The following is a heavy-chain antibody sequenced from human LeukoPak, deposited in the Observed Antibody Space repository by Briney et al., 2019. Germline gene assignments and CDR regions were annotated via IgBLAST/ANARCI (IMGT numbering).Heavy chain of an antibody. Sequence: GGSLRLSCAASGFTFSSYSMNWVRQAPGKGLEWVSSISSSSSYIYYADSVKGRFTISRDNAKNSLYLQMNSLRAEDTAVYYCARDVEHYSSGSYYLDYYYGMDVWGKGTTVTVSS. D-gene: IGHD3-10*01. CDR1: GFTFSSYS. CDR2: ISSSSSYI. V-gene: IGHV3-21*01. J-gene: IGHJ6*04. CDR3: ARDVEHYSSGSYYLDYYYGMDV.